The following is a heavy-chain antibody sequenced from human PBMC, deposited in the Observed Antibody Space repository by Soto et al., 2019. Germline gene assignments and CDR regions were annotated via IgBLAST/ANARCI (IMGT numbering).Heavy chain of an antibody. CDR1: GFTFYDYA. J-gene: IGHJ4*02. CDR2: INWNSGSI. D-gene: IGHD3-10*01. CDR3: ARVSMVRGVIIPFDY. V-gene: IGHV3-9*01. Sequence: EMQLVESGGDLVQPGRSLTLSCAASGFTFYDYAMHWVRQAPGKGLEWVSGINWNSGSIGYADSVKGRFTISRDNAKNSLYLQMNSLRAEDTAVYYCARVSMVRGVIIPFDYWGQGTLVTVSS.